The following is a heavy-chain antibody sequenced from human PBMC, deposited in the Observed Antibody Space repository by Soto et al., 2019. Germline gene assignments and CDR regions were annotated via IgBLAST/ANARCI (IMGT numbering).Heavy chain of an antibody. V-gene: IGHV1-69*01. D-gene: IGHD3-22*01. J-gene: IGHJ5*02. Sequence: SVKVSCKASGGAFGSYAISWVRQAPGQGLEWMGGIIPIFGTANYAQKFQGRVTITADESTSTAYMELSSLRSEDTAVYYCARTYYYDSSGYYYGRNWFDPWGQGTLVTVSS. CDR2: IIPIFGTA. CDR3: ARTYYYDSSGYYYGRNWFDP. CDR1: GGAFGSYA.